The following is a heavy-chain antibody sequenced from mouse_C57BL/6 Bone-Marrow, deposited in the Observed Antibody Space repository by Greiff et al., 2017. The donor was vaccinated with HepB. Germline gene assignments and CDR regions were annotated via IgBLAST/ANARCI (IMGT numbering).Heavy chain of an antibody. CDR2: INPNNGGT. D-gene: IGHD2-3*01. V-gene: IGHV1-18*01. J-gene: IGHJ3*01. CDR3: ARAYDGYAWFAY. Sequence: EVQLQQSGPELVKPGASVKIPCKASGYTFTDYNMDWVKQSHGKSLEWIGDINPNNGGTIYNQKFKGKATLTVDKSSSTAYMELRSLTSEDPAVYYCARAYDGYAWFAYWGQGTLVTVSA. CDR1: GYTFTDYN.